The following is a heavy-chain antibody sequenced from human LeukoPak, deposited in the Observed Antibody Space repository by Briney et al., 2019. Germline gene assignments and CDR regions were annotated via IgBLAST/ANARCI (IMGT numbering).Heavy chain of an antibody. CDR1: GYTFTSYS. V-gene: IGHV1-18*01. J-gene: IGHJ4*02. Sequence: ASVKLSCKASGYTFTSYSISWVRQAPGQGLEWMGWVSTYSGNTNYPQKLQGRVTVTTDTSTSTAFLELRSLRSDDTAVYYCARTRYDYVWGTYLPGDYWGQGTLVTVSS. D-gene: IGHD3-16*02. CDR3: ARTRYDYVWGTYLPGDY. CDR2: VSTYSGNT.